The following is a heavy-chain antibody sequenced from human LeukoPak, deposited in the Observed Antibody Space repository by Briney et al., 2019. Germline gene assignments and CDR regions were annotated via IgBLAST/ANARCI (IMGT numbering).Heavy chain of an antibody. CDR2: INPDNGAT. V-gene: IGHV1-2*02. J-gene: IGHJ3*01. CDR3: ARGVAMKEALVKFGDVLDF. D-gene: IGHD2-2*01. Sequence: ASVKVSCKASQYTFSDYYIHWVRQAPGQGLEWMGWINPDNGATNYAPKFRGRVTLTRDTSFSTAYMELRGLTSDDTAFYYCARGVAMKEALVKFGDVLDFWGRGAMVTVSS. CDR1: QYTFSDYY.